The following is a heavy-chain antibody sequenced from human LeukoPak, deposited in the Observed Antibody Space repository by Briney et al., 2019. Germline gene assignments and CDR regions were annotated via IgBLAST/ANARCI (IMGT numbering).Heavy chain of an antibody. D-gene: IGHD3-3*01. CDR1: GFTFSSYA. J-gene: IGHJ4*02. V-gene: IGHV3-23*01. CDR3: AKGSSSGRPYFFDY. CDR2: ISGGSVGAT. Sequence: GGSLRLSCAASGFTFSSYAMGWVRQAPGKGLDWFSAISGGSVGATYYADAVKGRFTISRDNSKTTLYLGMNSLRAEDTAVYYCAKGSSSGRPYFFDYWGQGSLVAVSS.